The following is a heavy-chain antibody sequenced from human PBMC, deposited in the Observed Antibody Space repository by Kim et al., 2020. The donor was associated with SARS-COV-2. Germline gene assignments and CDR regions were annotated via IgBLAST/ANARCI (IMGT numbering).Heavy chain of an antibody. D-gene: IGHD2-15*01. V-gene: IGHV3-7*01. CDR1: GFTFSSYW. Sequence: GGSLRLSCAASGFTFSSYWMSWVRQAPGKGLEWVANIKQDGSEKYYVDSVKGRFTISRDNAKNSLYLQMNSLRAEDTAVYYCARDLAYCSGGSCYSDLMDVWGQGTTVTVSS. J-gene: IGHJ6*02. CDR2: IKQDGSEK. CDR3: ARDLAYCSGGSCYSDLMDV.